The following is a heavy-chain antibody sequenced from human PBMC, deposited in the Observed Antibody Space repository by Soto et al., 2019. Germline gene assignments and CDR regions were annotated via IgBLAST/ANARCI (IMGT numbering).Heavy chain of an antibody. CDR2: IKQDGSEK. Sequence: PGGSLRLSCAASGFTFSSYWMSWVRQAPGKGLEWVANIKQDGSEKYYVDSVKGRFTISRDNAKNSLYLQMNSLRAEDTAVYYFARDQSVVVVAAPNWFDPWGQGTLVTVSS. D-gene: IGHD2-15*01. CDR1: GFTFSSYW. CDR3: ARDQSVVVVAAPNWFDP. J-gene: IGHJ5*02. V-gene: IGHV3-7*01.